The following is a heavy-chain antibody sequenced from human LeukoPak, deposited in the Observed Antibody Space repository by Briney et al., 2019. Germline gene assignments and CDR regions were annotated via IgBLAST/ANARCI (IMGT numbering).Heavy chain of an antibody. CDR3: ARDPGGLRYFNWLLGWFDP. Sequence: ASVKVSCKASGYTFTGYYMHWVRQAPGQGLEWMGWVNPNSGGTNYAQKFQGRVTMTRDTSISTAYMELIRLTSDDTAVYFSARDPGGLRYFNWLLGWFDPWGQGTLVTVSS. CDR1: GYTFTGYY. D-gene: IGHD3-9*01. CDR2: VNPNSGGT. V-gene: IGHV1-2*02. J-gene: IGHJ5*02.